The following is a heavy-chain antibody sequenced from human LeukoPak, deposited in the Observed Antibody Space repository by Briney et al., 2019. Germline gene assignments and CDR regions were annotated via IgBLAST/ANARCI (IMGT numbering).Heavy chain of an antibody. Sequence: GGSLRLSCAASGFTFSSYAMSWVRQAPGKGLVWVSRINSDGSSTSYADSVKGRFTISRDNAKNTLYLQMNSLRAEDTAVYYCHNGYSSSWSNPFDYWGQGTLVTVSS. J-gene: IGHJ4*02. CDR2: INSDGSST. D-gene: IGHD6-13*01. CDR1: GFTFSSYA. CDR3: HNGYSSSWSNPFDY. V-gene: IGHV3-74*01.